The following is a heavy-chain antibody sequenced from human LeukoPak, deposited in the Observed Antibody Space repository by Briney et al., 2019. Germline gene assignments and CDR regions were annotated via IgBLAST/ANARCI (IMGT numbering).Heavy chain of an antibody. V-gene: IGHV3-30*03. CDR1: GFIFRNYG. D-gene: IGHD6-19*01. Sequence: SGGSLRLSCAGSGFIFRNYGMHWVRQAPGQGLQWVAVISDGGTHLYYADSVIGRFTISRDNSESTMYLQMNSLRVEDTAVYYCARTPDGIAVAGTAYYYYGMDVWGQGTTVTVSS. J-gene: IGHJ6*02. CDR3: ARTPDGIAVAGTAYYYYGMDV. CDR2: ISDGGTHL.